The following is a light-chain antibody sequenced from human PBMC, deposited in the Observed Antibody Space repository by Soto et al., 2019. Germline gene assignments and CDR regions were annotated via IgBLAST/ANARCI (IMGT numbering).Light chain of an antibody. CDR1: SSDVGSYNR. CDR2: EVS. CDR3: SSYTSSSTSVV. V-gene: IGLV2-18*02. J-gene: IGLJ2*01. Sequence: QYALTQPPSVSGSPGQSVTISCTGTSSDVGSYNRVSWYQQPPGTAPKLMIYEVSNRPSGVPDRFSGSKSGNTASLTISGLQAEDEADYYCSSYTSSSTSVVFGGGTKVTVL.